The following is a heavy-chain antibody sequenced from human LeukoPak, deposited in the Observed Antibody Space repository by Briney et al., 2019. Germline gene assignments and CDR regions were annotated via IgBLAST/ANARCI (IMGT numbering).Heavy chain of an antibody. CDR3: ARGGDEVMVLGPAAHGMDV. Sequence: PSETLSLTCTVSGGSITSYYWTWIRQPPGKGLEYIGYFYYSGSTNYNPSLKGRVTISVDTSKNQLSLKVTSVTAADTAVYYCARGGDEVMVLGPAAHGMDVWGQGTMVTVSS. CDR1: GGSITSYY. V-gene: IGHV4-59*08. CDR2: FYYSGST. D-gene: IGHD3-10*01. J-gene: IGHJ6*02.